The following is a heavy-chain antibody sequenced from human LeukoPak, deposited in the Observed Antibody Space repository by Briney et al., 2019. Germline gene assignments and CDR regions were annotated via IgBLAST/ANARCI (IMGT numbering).Heavy chain of an antibody. CDR3: GRFGDAFDI. J-gene: IGHJ3*02. V-gene: IGHV3-64D*06. Sequence: PGGSLRLSCSASGFTFSSYVLQWVRQAPGKGLEDVSAISGNGESTYYVDSVKGRFTISRDNAKNTLYLQMSSLRPEDTAIYYCGRFGDAFDIWGQGTMVTVSS. CDR1: GFTFSSYV. D-gene: IGHD3-10*01. CDR2: ISGNGEST.